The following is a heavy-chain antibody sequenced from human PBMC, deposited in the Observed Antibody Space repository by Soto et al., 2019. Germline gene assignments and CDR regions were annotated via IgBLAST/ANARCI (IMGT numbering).Heavy chain of an antibody. V-gene: IGHV1-69*02. Sequence: SVKVSCKASGGTFSSYTISWVRQAPGQGLEWMGRIIPILGIANYAQKFQGRVTITADKSTSTAYMELSSLRSEDTAVYYCASRTVVVPAATDVDYWGQGTLVTVSS. CDR1: GGTFSSYT. CDR2: IIPILGIA. J-gene: IGHJ4*02. D-gene: IGHD2-2*01. CDR3: ASRTVVVPAATDVDY.